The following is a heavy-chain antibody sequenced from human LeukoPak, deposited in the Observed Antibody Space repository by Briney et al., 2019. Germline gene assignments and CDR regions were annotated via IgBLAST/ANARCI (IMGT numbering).Heavy chain of an antibody. CDR3: ARGQHRYAPDFWSGYLSGNWFDP. V-gene: IGHV1-8*01. CDR2: MNPNSGNT. J-gene: IGHJ5*02. D-gene: IGHD3-3*01. CDR1: GYTFTSYD. Sequence: ASVKVSCKASGYTFTSYDINWVRQATGQGLEWMGWMNPNSGNTGYAQKFQGRVTMTRNTSISTAYMELSSLRSEDTAVYYCARGQHRYAPDFWSGYLSGNWFDPWGQGTLVTVSS.